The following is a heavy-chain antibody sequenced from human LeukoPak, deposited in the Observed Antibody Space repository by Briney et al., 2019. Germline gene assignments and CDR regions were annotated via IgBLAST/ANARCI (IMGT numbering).Heavy chain of an antibody. CDR3: AKGYDFWSGYARWFDY. J-gene: IGHJ4*02. V-gene: IGHV3-23*01. CDR1: GFTFRNYA. D-gene: IGHD3/OR15-3a*01. CDR2: LGGGDEST. Sequence: GGSLRLSCAASGFTFRNYAMAWVRQAPGKGLEWVSTLGGGDESTYYADPVRGRFIISRDTSKNTLYLQMNSLRAEDTAVYYCAKGYDFWSGYARWFDYWGQGTLVTVSS.